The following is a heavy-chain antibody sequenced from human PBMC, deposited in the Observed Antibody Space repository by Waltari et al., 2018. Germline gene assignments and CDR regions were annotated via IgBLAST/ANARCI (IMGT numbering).Heavy chain of an antibody. Sequence: QLVESGGGVVQPGRSLRLSCVASGFTFSTCNMHWARQAPGQGLEWVASISQEGNNKDSADSVKSRCTVSRANSQSTLYLQINNLGADDTAVYYCVKYSGFDYFFDFWGQGTPVTVSS. CDR1: GFTFSTCN. J-gene: IGHJ4*02. CDR3: VKYSGFDYFFDF. CDR2: ISQEGNNK. V-gene: IGHV3-30*18. D-gene: IGHD5-12*01.